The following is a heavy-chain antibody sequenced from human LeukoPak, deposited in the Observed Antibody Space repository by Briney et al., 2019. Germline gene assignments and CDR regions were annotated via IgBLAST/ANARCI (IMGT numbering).Heavy chain of an antibody. J-gene: IGHJ5*02. D-gene: IGHD6-6*01. CDR1: GFIFSDS. CDR2: ISYSGNT. V-gene: IGHV4-59*01. CDR3: VGDSSSSPHYFDP. Sequence: GSLRLSCTVSGFIFSDSWMAWIRQPPGKGLEWIGYISYSGNTNYNPSLRSRLTISVDTSKSQFSLKLTSVTAADTAVYYCVGDSSSSPHYFDPWGQGTLVTVSS.